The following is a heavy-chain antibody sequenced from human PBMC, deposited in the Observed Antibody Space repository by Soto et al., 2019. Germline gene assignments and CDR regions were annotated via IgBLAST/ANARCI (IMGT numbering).Heavy chain of an antibody. J-gene: IGHJ6*02. CDR3: ATFMVRGVNYYGMDV. V-gene: IGHV4-4*02. CDR1: GGSISSSNW. D-gene: IGHD3-10*01. CDR2: IYHSGST. Sequence: AVSGGSISSSNWWSWVRQPPGKGLEWIGEIYHSGSTNYNPSLKSRVTISVDKSKNQFSLKLSSVTAADTAVYYCATFMVRGVNYYGMDVWGQGTTVTVSS.